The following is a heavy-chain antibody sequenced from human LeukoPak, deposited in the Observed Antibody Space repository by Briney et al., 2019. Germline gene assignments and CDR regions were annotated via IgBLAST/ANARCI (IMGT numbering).Heavy chain of an antibody. CDR1: GYTFTSYG. CDR3: ARDTAMVRSFDY. V-gene: IGHV1-18*01. CDR2: ISAYNGNT. D-gene: IGHD5-18*01. J-gene: IGHJ4*02. Sequence: GASVKVSCTASGYTFTSYGISWVQQAPGQGLEWMGWISAYNGNTNYAQKLQGRVTMTTDTSTSTAYMELRSLRSDDTAVYYCARDTAMVRSFDYWGQGTLVTVSS.